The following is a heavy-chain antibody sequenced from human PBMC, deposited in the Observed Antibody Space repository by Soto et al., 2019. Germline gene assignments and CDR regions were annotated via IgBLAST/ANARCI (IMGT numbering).Heavy chain of an antibody. V-gene: IGHV4-34*01. CDR1: GGFFSGYY. CDR3: ARGGRTVVVVPAAHHDYGMDV. D-gene: IGHD2-2*01. Sequence: SETLSLTCAGYGGFFSGYYWSWIRHPPGKGLEWIGEINHSGSTNYNPSLKSRVTISVDTSKNQFSLKLSSVTAADTAVYYCARGGRTVVVVPAAHHDYGMDVWGQGTTVTVS. J-gene: IGHJ6*02. CDR2: INHSGST.